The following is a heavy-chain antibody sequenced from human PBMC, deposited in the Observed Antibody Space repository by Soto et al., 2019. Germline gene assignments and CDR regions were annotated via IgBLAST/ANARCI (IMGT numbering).Heavy chain of an antibody. CDR3: AKALWAPDINWFDP. CDR1: GFTFSSYA. Sequence: EVQLLESGGGLVQPGGSLRLSCAASGFTFSSYAMNWVRQAPRKGPEWVSAISGGGGSTYYADSVKGRFTISRDNSKNTLYLQMNSLRAEDTALYYCAKALWAPDINWFDPWGQGTLVTVSS. CDR2: ISGGGGST. J-gene: IGHJ5*02. D-gene: IGHD2-21*01. V-gene: IGHV3-23*01.